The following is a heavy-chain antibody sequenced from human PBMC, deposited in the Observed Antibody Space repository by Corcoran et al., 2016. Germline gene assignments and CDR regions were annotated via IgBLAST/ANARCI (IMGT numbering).Heavy chain of an antibody. CDR3: ARDRVRDREGYGMDV. D-gene: IGHD3-10*01. J-gene: IGHJ6*02. Sequence: QVQLQESGPGLVKPSGTLSLTCAVSGGSISSSNWWSWVRQPPGKGLEWIGEIYHSGRTNYNPSLKSRVTISVDKSKNQFSLKLRSVTAADTAGYYCARDRVRDREGYGMDVWGQGTTVTVSS. CDR2: IYHSGRT. CDR1: GGSISSSNW. V-gene: IGHV4-4*02.